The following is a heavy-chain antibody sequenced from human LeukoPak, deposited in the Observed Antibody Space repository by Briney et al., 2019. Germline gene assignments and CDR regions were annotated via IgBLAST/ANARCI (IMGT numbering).Heavy chain of an antibody. CDR3: ARERSSYNWNSGYFDY. V-gene: IGHV3-11*04. CDR2: ISSSGSTI. D-gene: IGHD1-7*01. Sequence: GGSLRLSCAASGFTFSDYSMTWIRQAPGKGLECVSYISSSGSTIYYADSVKGRFTISRDNAKNSLFLQMNSLRAEDTAVYFCARERSSYNWNSGYFDYWGQGTLVTVSS. J-gene: IGHJ4*02. CDR1: GFTFSDYS.